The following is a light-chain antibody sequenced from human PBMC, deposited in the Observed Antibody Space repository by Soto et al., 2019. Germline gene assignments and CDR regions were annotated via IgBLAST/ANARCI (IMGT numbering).Light chain of an antibody. CDR2: GNS. Sequence: QSVLTQPPSVSGAPXQRVTISXXGSSSXIGAGYDVHWYQQLPGTAPKLLIYGNSNRPSGVPDRFSGSKSGTSASLAITGLQAEDEADYYCQSYGSSLSGSYVFGTGTKVTVL. CDR1: SSXIGAGYD. V-gene: IGLV1-40*01. J-gene: IGLJ1*01. CDR3: QSYGSSLSGSYV.